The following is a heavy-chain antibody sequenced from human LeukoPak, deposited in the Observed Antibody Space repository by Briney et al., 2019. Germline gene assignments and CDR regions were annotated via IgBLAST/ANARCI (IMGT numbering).Heavy chain of an antibody. D-gene: IGHD6-19*01. CDR3: AREKVAGTFDS. Sequence: AGGSLRLSCAVSEFTVNDYYMSWIRQAPGKGLEWVSDIGGSDSIVAYADSVKGRFSISRDFAKNSLYLQMNSLRAEDTAVYYCAREKVAGTFDSWGQGALVTVSS. V-gene: IGHV3-11*01. J-gene: IGHJ4*02. CDR1: EFTVNDYY. CDR2: IGGSDSIV.